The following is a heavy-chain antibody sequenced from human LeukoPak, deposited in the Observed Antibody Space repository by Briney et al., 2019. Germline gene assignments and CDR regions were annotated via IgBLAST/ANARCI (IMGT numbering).Heavy chain of an antibody. Sequence: GGSLRLSCAASGFTFRNYGMHWVRQAPGKGLEWVAVIWYDGSNKYYADYVKGRFTISRDNSKNTMYLQMNSVTAEDTAVYYCAKGLYDRSGYFVDWGQGTLVTVSS. D-gene: IGHD3-22*01. CDR1: GFTFRNYG. CDR2: IWYDGSNK. J-gene: IGHJ4*02. V-gene: IGHV3-33*06. CDR3: AKGLYDRSGYFVD.